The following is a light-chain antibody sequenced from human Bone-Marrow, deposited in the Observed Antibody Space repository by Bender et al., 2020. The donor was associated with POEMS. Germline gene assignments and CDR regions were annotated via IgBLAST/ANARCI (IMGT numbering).Light chain of an antibody. CDR3: VAWDDTLNGWV. V-gene: IGLV1-50*01. CDR1: SSNIEGGYD. CDR2: GNT. Sequence: QSVLTQPPSVSGAPGQRVTISCTGSSSNIEGGYDVHWYQQLPGTAPKLLIYGNTNRPSGVPDRFSGSMSGTSASLAISGLHSEDEADYYCVAWDDTLNGWVFGGGTKLTVL. J-gene: IGLJ2*01.